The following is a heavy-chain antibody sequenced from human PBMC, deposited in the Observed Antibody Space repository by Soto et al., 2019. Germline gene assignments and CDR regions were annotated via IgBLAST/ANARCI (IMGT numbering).Heavy chain of an antibody. D-gene: IGHD2-15*01. CDR1: GYTFTKYA. J-gene: IGHJ5*02. V-gene: IGHV1-3*01. CDR3: ARGEGYCSGGTCYRWFDP. CDR2: INAGNGKT. Sequence: QVQLVQSGAEVKKPGASVKVSCKASGYTFTKYALHWVRQAPGQRLEWMGWINAGNGKTKYSQKFQGRVTITRDTSASTSYMQLSSLRSEDTAVYYCARGEGYCSGGTCYRWFDPWGQGTLVTVSS.